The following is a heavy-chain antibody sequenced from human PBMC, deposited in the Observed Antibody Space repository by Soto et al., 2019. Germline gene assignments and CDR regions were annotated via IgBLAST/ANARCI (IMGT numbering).Heavy chain of an antibody. Sequence: EVQLLESGGGLVQPGGSLRLSCAASGFTFSSYAMSWVRQAPGKGLEWVSAISGSGGSTYYADSVKGRFTISRDNSKNTLYLQMNSLRAEDTAVYYCAGGGIVATISGLSPWDETKYYFDYWGQGTLVTVSS. CDR1: GFTFSSYA. D-gene: IGHD5-12*01. CDR2: ISGSGGST. J-gene: IGHJ4*02. CDR3: AGGGIVATISGLSPWDETKYYFDY. V-gene: IGHV3-23*01.